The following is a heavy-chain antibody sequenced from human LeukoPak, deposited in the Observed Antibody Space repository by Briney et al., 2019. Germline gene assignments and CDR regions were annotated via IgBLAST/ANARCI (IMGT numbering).Heavy chain of an antibody. CDR2: ISGSGANT. D-gene: IGHD4-17*01. CDR1: GFTFRSYA. V-gene: IGHV3-23*01. CDR3: APLETT. Sequence: GGSLRLSCAASGFTFRSYAMSWVGQAPGKGMEWVSGISGSGANTFYADSVKGRFTISRDNSKKTLYLQMNSLTDGDTAVYYCAPLETTWGQGTLVTVSS. J-gene: IGHJ4*02.